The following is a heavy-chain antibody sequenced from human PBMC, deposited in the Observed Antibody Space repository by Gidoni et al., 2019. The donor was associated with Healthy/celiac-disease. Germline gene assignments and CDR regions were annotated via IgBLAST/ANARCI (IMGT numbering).Heavy chain of an antibody. J-gene: IGHJ6*03. CDR3: AKDSSIAAPPEHYYMDV. CDR1: GFTFDDYA. D-gene: IGHD6-6*01. V-gene: IGHV3-9*01. CDR2: ISWNSGSI. Sequence: EVQLVESGGGLVQPGRSLRLSCAASGFTFDDYAMHWVRQAPGKGLEWVSGISWNSGSIGYADSVKGRFTISRDNAKNSLYLQMNSLRAEDTALYYCAKDSSIAAPPEHYYMDVWGKGTTVTVSS.